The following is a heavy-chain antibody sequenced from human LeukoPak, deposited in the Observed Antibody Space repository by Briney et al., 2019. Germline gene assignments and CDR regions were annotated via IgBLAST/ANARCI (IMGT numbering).Heavy chain of an antibody. CDR1: GGSISSYY. Sequence: PSETLSLTCTVSGGSISSYYWSWIRQPPGKGLGWMGYIYYIGRTTYTPSLKSRVTLSVDTSKNPFSPSMSSVTAADTAVYYCARVEGAPYYYYYMDVWGKGTAVTVSS. V-gene: IGHV4-59*13. D-gene: IGHD3-16*01. CDR2: IYYIGRT. J-gene: IGHJ6*03. CDR3: ARVEGAPYYYYYMDV.